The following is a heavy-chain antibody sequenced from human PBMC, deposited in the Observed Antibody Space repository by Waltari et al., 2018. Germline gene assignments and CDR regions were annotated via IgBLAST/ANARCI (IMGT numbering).Heavy chain of an antibody. Sequence: QVQLQESGPGLVKPSETLSLTCTVSGGSISSYYWRWIRQPPGKGLERIGYIYYSGSTNYNPSLKSRVTISVDTSKNQFSLKLSSVTAADTAVYYCAGESYDSSGSLDYWGQGTLVTVSS. V-gene: IGHV4-59*01. CDR3: AGESYDSSGSLDY. CDR2: IYYSGST. J-gene: IGHJ4*02. CDR1: GGSISSYY. D-gene: IGHD3-22*01.